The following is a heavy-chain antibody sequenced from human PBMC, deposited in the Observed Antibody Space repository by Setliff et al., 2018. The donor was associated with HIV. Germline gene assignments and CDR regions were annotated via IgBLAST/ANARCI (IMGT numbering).Heavy chain of an antibody. CDR1: GYSISSGYS. J-gene: IGHJ4*02. V-gene: IGHV4-38-2*01. CDR3: ARMYSGYDWSPAGARTRYFDY. Sequence: SETLSLTCAVSGYSISSGYSWGWIRQPLGKGLEWIGSIYHSGSTYYNPSLKSRVTISVDTSKNQFSLKLSSVTAADTAVYYCARMYSGYDWSPAGARTRYFDYWGQGTLVTVSS. CDR2: IYHSGST. D-gene: IGHD5-12*01.